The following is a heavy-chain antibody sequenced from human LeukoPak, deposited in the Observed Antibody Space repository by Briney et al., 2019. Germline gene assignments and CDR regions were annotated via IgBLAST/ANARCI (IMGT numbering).Heavy chain of an antibody. D-gene: IGHD3-10*01. V-gene: IGHV4-59*01. Sequence: SETLSLTCTVSGGSISSYYWSWIRQPPGKGLEWIGYIYYSGNTNYNPSLKSRVTISVDTSKNQFSLKLSSVTAADTAVYYCARVTRGAFDYWGQGTLVTVSS. CDR2: IYYSGNT. CDR1: GGSISSYY. J-gene: IGHJ4*02. CDR3: ARVTRGAFDY.